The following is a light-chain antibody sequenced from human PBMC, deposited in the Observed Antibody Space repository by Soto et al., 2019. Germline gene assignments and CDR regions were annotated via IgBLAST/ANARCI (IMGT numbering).Light chain of an antibody. J-gene: IGKJ1*01. Sequence: DIQMTQSPSTLSASVGDTVTITCRASHSISRGVAWYQQKAEKAPRLMIYDASSLESGVPSRFSGGGSGTEFTLTISSLQPDDFAAYYCQQYNDYWTFGQGTKVDNK. CDR3: QQYNDYWT. CDR1: HSISRG. CDR2: DAS. V-gene: IGKV1-5*01.